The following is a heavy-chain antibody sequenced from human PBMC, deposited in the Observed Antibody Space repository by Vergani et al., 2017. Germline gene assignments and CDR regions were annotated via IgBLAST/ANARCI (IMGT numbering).Heavy chain of an antibody. V-gene: IGHV4-61*02. CDR1: GGSISAGYYF. CDR3: AQRGVVYYSGGKVHPLRTAFDV. D-gene: IGHD3-10*01. CDR2: ISASGNA. Sequence: QVQLQASGPGRVKPSQTLSLTCTMSGGSISAGYYFWSWIRQPAGKGLEWLGHISASGNASHSPSLKTRFPISVDTSKNQFSLTVTSVTAADTAIYFCAQRGVVYYSGGKVHPLRTAFDVWGHGTVVTVSS. J-gene: IGHJ3*01.